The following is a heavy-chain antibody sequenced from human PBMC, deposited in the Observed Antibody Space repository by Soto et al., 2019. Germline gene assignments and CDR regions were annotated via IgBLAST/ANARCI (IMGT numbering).Heavy chain of an antibody. Sequence: LRLSCAASGFTFSSYAMSWVRQAPGKGLEWVSAISGSGGSTYYADSVKGRFTISRDNSKNTLYLQMNSLRAEDTAVYYCAKDLRRYYGSGSPPGAFDIWGQGTMVTVSS. CDR2: ISGSGGST. D-gene: IGHD3-10*01. CDR1: GFTFSSYA. J-gene: IGHJ3*02. CDR3: AKDLRRYYGSGSPPGAFDI. V-gene: IGHV3-23*01.